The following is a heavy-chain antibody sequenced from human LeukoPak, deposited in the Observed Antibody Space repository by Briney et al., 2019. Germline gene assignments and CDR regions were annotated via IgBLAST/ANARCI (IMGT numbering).Heavy chain of an antibody. D-gene: IGHD2-2*01. V-gene: IGHV4-59*01. CDR3: AREGYCSSPSCYEDVFNM. Sequence: KASETLSLTCTVSGGSISSYYWSWIRQPPGKGLEWIGYIYYSGSTNYNPSLKSRVTISVDTSKNQFSLKLSSVTAADTAVYYCAREGYCSSPSCYEDVFNMGAKGKMVPFS. CDR2: IYYSGST. CDR1: GGSISSYY. J-gene: IGHJ3*02.